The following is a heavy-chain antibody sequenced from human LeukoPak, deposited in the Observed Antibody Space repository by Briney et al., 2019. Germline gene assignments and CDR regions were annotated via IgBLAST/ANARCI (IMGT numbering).Heavy chain of an antibody. V-gene: IGHV3-23*01. Sequence: PGGSLRLSCAASGFTFSSYSMNWVRQAPGKGLEWVSAISGSGGSTYYADSVKGRFTISRDNSKNTLYLQMNSLRAEDTAVYYCAKEATIFGVVTQWYFDYWGQGTLVTVSS. CDR2: ISGSGGST. CDR1: GFTFSSYS. D-gene: IGHD3-3*01. J-gene: IGHJ4*02. CDR3: AKEATIFGVVTQWYFDY.